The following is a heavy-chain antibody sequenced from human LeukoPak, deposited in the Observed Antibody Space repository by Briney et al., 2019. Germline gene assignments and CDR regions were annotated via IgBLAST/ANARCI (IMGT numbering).Heavy chain of an antibody. Sequence: PGGSLRLSCVASGFTFSNYAMTWVRQAPGKGLECVSVIYTGGLTEYEDSVQGRFTISRDNSKSTLSLEMSSLRAEDTAIYYCARVERFDFGTGYYPYFDLWGQGTLVTVSS. CDR3: ARVERFDFGTGYYPYFDL. D-gene: IGHD3/OR15-3a*01. CDR1: GFTFSNYA. J-gene: IGHJ4*02. V-gene: IGHV3-66*01. CDR2: IYTGGLT.